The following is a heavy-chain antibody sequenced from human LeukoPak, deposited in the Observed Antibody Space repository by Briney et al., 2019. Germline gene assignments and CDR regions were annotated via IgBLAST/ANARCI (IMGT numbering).Heavy chain of an antibody. CDR3: GGSGGYYHFDS. J-gene: IGHJ4*02. CDR2: INSDGSNT. V-gene: IGHV3-74*01. CDR1: GIIFSNYW. Sequence: SGGSLRLSCAASGIIFSNYWMHWVRQTPGKGLEWLSRINSDGSNTNYADSVKGRFIISRDNAKGTLYLQMKSLRLEDTGIRVIGGSGGYYHFDSWGQGTLVTV. D-gene: IGHD3-22*01.